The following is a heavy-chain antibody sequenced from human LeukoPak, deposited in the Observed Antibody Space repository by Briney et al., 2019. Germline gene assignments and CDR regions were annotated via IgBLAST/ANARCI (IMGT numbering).Heavy chain of an antibody. Sequence: GSLRLSCTVSGFTFSTYWMTWVRQAPGKGLEGVANIKQDGSEKYYVDSVKGRFTITRDNAKKALYLEMNSLRVEDTALYYCARENYYDSSGNDAFDVWGQGTMVTVSS. V-gene: IGHV3-7*04. CDR2: IKQDGSEK. D-gene: IGHD3-22*01. CDR1: GFTFSTYW. J-gene: IGHJ3*01. CDR3: ARENYYDSSGNDAFDV.